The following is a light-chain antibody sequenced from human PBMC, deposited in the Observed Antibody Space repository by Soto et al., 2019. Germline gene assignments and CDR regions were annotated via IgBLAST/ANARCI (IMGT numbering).Light chain of an antibody. V-gene: IGKV1-39*01. J-gene: IGKJ4*01. Sequence: DIQMTLSPSSLSASVGDGVTITCRASQSISRHLNWYQQKPGKAPKLLIYGASSLQSGVPSRISGSGSGTDFTLSISSLQPEDFATYYCQKSYSAPLNCGGGNKGDIK. CDR3: QKSYSAPLN. CDR1: QSISRH. CDR2: GAS.